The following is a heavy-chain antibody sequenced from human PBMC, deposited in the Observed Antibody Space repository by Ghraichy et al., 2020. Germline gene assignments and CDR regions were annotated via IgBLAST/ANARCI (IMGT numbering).Heavy chain of an antibody. D-gene: IGHD5-12*01. CDR3: AKDSGYDPHGAFDI. Sequence: GGSLRLSCAASGFTFDDYAMHWVRQAPGKGLEWVSGISWNSGSIGYADSVKGRFTISRDNAKNSLYLQMNSLRAEDTALYYCAKDSGYDPHGAFDIWGQGTMVTVSS. V-gene: IGHV3-9*01. CDR2: ISWNSGSI. J-gene: IGHJ3*02. CDR1: GFTFDDYA.